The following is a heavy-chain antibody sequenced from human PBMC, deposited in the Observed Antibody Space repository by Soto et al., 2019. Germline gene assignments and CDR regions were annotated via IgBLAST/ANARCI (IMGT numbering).Heavy chain of an antibody. Sequence: GESLKISCKASGDNFATFWIGWVRQVPGEGLEWMATIYPENSNVEYSPSYKGRITVSADKSLNTAYLQWNSLRASDSAMYYCARRLYFDTWIDPWGQGTLVSVSS. CDR1: GDNFATFW. V-gene: IGHV5-51*01. CDR2: IYPENSNV. D-gene: IGHD3-9*01. CDR3: ARRLYFDTWIDP. J-gene: IGHJ5*02.